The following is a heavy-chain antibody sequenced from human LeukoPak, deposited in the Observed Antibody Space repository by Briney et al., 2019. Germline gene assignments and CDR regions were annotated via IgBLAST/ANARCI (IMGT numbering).Heavy chain of an antibody. CDR1: GFPFSTYY. V-gene: IGHV3-72*01. CDR2: SRAKGDSYST. Sequence: PGRSLRLSCAASGFPFSTYYMDWVRQAPGKGLEWVGLSRAKGDSYSTEYAASVKGRFSILRDESENSMYLQMNSLKTEDTAVYFCVREYFYGMDVWGQGTTVTVSS. CDR3: VREYFYGMDV. J-gene: IGHJ6*02.